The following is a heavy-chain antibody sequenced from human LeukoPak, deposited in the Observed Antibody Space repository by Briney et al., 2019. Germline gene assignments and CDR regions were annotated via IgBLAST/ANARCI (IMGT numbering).Heavy chain of an antibody. V-gene: IGHV3-43D*04. J-gene: IGHJ6*03. Sequence: GGSLRLSCAASGFTFDDYAMHWVRQAPGKGLEWVSLISWDGGSTYYADSVKGRFTISRDNSKNALYLQMNSLRAEDTALYYCAKATNEYQWELTYYSMDVWGKGTTVTVSS. D-gene: IGHD1-26*01. CDR2: ISWDGGST. CDR1: GFTFDDYA. CDR3: AKATNEYQWELTYYSMDV.